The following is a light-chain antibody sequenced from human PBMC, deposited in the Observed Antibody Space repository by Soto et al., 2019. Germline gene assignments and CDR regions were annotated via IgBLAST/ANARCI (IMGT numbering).Light chain of an antibody. CDR1: QSVSSN. Sequence: EIVMTQSPATLSVSPGERATLSCRASQSVSSNLAWHQQKPGQAPRILMYDASTRATGIPARFSGSGSGTDFTLTISSLEPEDFAVYYCQQRSNWPRTFGQGTRLEI. CDR2: DAS. J-gene: IGKJ5*01. CDR3: QQRSNWPRT. V-gene: IGKV3-11*01.